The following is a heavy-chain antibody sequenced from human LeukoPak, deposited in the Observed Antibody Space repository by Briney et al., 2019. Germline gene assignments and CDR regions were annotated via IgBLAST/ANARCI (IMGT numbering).Heavy chain of an antibody. CDR2: ISGTGDTT. V-gene: IGHV3-23*01. J-gene: IGHJ4*02. D-gene: IGHD3-22*01. CDR3: TKFGAYYFDNSASESFDY. CDR1: GFTFTTYA. Sequence: SGGSLRLSCSASGFTFTTYAMTWVRQPPGKGLEWVSGISGTGDTTSYADSVKGRFTISRDNSKNTLFLQMNSLRAEDTAVYYCTKFGAYYFDNSASESFDYWGQGTLVTVSS.